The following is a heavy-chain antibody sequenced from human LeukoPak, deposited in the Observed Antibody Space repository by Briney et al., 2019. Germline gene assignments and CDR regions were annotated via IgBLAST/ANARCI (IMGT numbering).Heavy chain of an antibody. CDR2: ISSSGSTI. Sequence: NPGGSLRLSCAASGFTFSDHYMSWIRQAPGKELEWVSHISSSGSTIFDADSVKGRFTISRDNAKNSLYLQMNSLRAEDTAVYYCAKGPWSSSGYLALHYYYYMDVWGKGTTVTISS. J-gene: IGHJ6*03. CDR3: AKGPWSSSGYLALHYYYYMDV. V-gene: IGHV3-11*04. D-gene: IGHD3-22*01. CDR1: GFTFSDHY.